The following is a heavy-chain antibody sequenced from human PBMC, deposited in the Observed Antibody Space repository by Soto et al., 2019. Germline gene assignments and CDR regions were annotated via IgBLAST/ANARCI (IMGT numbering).Heavy chain of an antibody. J-gene: IGHJ6*02. Sequence: SVKVSCKASGGTFSSYAISWVRQAPGQGLEWMGGIIPIFGTANYAQKFQGRVTITADESTSTAYMELSSLRSEDTAVYYCARAPLWFGVNYYYYGMDVWGQGTTVTVSS. CDR3: ARAPLWFGVNYYYYGMDV. CDR2: IIPIFGTA. V-gene: IGHV1-69*13. D-gene: IGHD3-10*01. CDR1: GGTFSSYA.